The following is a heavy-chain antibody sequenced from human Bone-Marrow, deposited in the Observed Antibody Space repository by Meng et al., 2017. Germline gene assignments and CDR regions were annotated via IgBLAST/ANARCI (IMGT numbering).Heavy chain of an antibody. Sequence: GESLKISCAASGFTFSSYWMSWVRQAPGKGLEWVANIKQDGSEKYYVDSVKGRFTISRDNAKNSLYLQMNSLRAEDTAVYYCARVTAGVPYWGQGTTVTVSS. CDR1: GFTFSSYW. V-gene: IGHV3-7*01. J-gene: IGHJ6*02. CDR2: IKQDGSEK. D-gene: IGHD2-21*02. CDR3: ARVTAGVPY.